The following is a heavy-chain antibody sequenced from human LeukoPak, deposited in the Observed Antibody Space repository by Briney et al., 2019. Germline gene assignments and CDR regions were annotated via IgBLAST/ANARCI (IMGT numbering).Heavy chain of an antibody. CDR1: GGSISSGEYY. V-gene: IGHV4-30-4*01. Sequence: SQTLSLTCTVSGGSISSGEYYWSWIRQPPGKGLEWIAYMYYSGITYDNPALKSRVTMSAETSKNQLSLKLSSVTAADTAVYYCARPYYYDSRIDPWGQGILVTVSS. CDR3: ARPYYYDSRIDP. J-gene: IGHJ5*02. D-gene: IGHD3-22*01. CDR2: MYYSGIT.